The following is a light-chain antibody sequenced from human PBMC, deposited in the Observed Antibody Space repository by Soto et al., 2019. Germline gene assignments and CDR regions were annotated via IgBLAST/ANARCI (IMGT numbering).Light chain of an antibody. V-gene: IGLV2-14*01. CDR2: DVS. Sequence: QSVLTQPASVSGSPGQSITISFTGTSSDVGGYNYVSWYQQHPGKAPKLRIYDVSNRPSGVSNRFSGSKSGNTASLTIAGLQAEDEADYDCSSYTSSSTAVFGGGAKLPV. CDR3: SSYTSSSTAV. J-gene: IGLJ2*01. CDR1: SSDVGGYNY.